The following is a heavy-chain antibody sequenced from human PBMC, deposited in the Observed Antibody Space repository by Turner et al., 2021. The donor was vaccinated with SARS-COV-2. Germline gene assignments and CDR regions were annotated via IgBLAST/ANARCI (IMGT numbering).Heavy chain of an antibody. CDR2: INHSGST. Sequence: QVQLQQWGAGLLNPSETLSLTCAVYGGSFSGYYWCWIRQPPGKGLEWIGEINHSGSTNYNPYLKSRVNISVDTSKNKFSLKLSSVTAADTAVYYCARGIKGVLMSGSYYYYGMDVWGQGTTVTVSS. CDR3: ARGIKGVLMSGSYYYYGMDV. J-gene: IGHJ6*02. V-gene: IGHV4-34*01. D-gene: IGHD1-26*01. CDR1: GGSFSGYY.